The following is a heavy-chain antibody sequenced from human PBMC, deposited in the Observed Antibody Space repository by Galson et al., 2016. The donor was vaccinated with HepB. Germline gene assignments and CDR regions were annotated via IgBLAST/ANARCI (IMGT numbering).Heavy chain of an antibody. CDR1: GYSFATHW. CDR2: IYPGDSDT. D-gene: IGHD2-15*01. V-gene: IGHV5-51*01. Sequence: QSGAEVKKPGESLKISCKASGYSFATHWIGWVRQMPGKGLEWLGIIYPGDSDTRYSPSFRGQVTISADRSINTAYLQWSSLKASDTATYYCARSACSGGACYSFWYFDIWGRGTPVTVSS. CDR3: ARSACSGGACYSFWYFDI. J-gene: IGHJ2*01.